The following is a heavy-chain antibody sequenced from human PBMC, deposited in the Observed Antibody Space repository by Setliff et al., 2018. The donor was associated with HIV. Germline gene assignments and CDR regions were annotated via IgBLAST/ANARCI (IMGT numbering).Heavy chain of an antibody. D-gene: IGHD3-3*02. V-gene: IGHV3-30*02. Sequence: PGGSLRLSCAVSGFTGFTFTDARMAWVRQAPGKGPEWVAFIKYDGIKQDYADSVKGRFTISRDNSKNTLSIQMSSLRAEDTAVYYCAKGSFDPLGTDYWGKGSLFTVSS. CDR2: IKYDGIKQ. J-gene: IGHJ4*02. CDR3: AKGSFDPLGTDY. CDR1: GFTFTDAR.